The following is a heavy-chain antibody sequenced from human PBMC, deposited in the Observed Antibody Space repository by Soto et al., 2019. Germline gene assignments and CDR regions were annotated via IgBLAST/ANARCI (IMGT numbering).Heavy chain of an antibody. D-gene: IGHD6-13*01. CDR3: ARIRSPGIAAAGSLSIARPYYFDY. CDR2: IDWDDDK. Sequence: SGPTLVKPTQTLTLTCTFSGFSLSTSGMCVSWIRQPPGKALEWLARIDWDDDKYYSTSLKTRLTISKDTSKNQVVLTMTNMDPVDTATYYCARIRSPGIAAAGSLSIARPYYFDYWGQGTLVTVSS. J-gene: IGHJ4*02. V-gene: IGHV2-70*11. CDR1: GFSLSTSGMC.